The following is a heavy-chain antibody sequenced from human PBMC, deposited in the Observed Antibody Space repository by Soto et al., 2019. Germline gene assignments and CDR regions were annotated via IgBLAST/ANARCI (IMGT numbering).Heavy chain of an antibody. Sequence: PSETLSLTCAVYGGSFTGYYWSWIRQPPGKGLEWIGEIIHGGNTNYNPSLKSRATISLDTSKNQFSLKLSSVTAADTAVYHCARVFCSRTSCHSYFDYWGQGTQVTVSS. V-gene: IGHV4-34*12. CDR1: GGSFTGYY. CDR2: IIHGGNT. CDR3: ARVFCSRTSCHSYFDY. J-gene: IGHJ4*02. D-gene: IGHD2-2*01.